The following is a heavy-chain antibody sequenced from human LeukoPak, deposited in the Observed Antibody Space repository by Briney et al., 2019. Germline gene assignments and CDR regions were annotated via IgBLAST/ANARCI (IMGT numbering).Heavy chain of an antibody. CDR1: GFTFSSYW. Sequence: GGSLRLSCAASGFTFSSYWMSWVRQAPGKGLEWVANIKQDGSEKYYVDSVKGRFTISRDNAKNSLYLQMNSLRAEDTAVYYCAKSSAYCGGDCPEVDYWGQGTLVTVSS. V-gene: IGHV3-7*01. CDR2: IKQDGSEK. J-gene: IGHJ4*02. D-gene: IGHD2-21*01. CDR3: AKSSAYCGGDCPEVDY.